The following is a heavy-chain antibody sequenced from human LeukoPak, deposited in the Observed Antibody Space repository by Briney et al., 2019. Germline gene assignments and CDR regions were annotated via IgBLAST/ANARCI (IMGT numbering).Heavy chain of an antibody. J-gene: IGHJ4*02. V-gene: IGHV3-30*03. CDR2: ISDDGGDQ. CDR3: ARRAWGIAAAATVDY. D-gene: IGHD6-25*01. Sequence: PGGSLRLSCEASGFTFRNYGMHWVRQAPGKGLEWVAFISDDGGDQYYPDSVKGRFTISRDNSKNTLYLQMNSLRAEDTALYYCARRAWGIAAAATVDYWGQGTLVTVSS. CDR1: GFTFRNYG.